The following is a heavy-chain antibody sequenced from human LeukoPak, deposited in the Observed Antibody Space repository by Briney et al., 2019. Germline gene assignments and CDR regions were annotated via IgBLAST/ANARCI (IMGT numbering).Heavy chain of an antibody. J-gene: IGHJ4*02. Sequence: APVKVSCKASGYTFTGYYMHWVRQAPGQGLEWMGWINPNSGGTNYAQKFQGRVTMTRDTSISTAYMELSRLRSDDTAVYYCARDQADYYGSGEIDYWGQGTLVTVSS. CDR2: INPNSGGT. CDR3: ARDQADYYGSGEIDY. D-gene: IGHD3-10*01. V-gene: IGHV1-2*02. CDR1: GYTFTGYY.